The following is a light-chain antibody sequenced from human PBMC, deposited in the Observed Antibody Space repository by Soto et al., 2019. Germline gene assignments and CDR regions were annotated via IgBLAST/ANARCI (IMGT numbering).Light chain of an antibody. CDR1: QSVSSTY. Sequence: EIVMTQSPVTLSLSPGERATLSCRASQSVSSTYLSWYQQKPGQAPRLLIFGASTGATGIPARFSGSGSGTEFTLTISSLQPDDFATYYCQHYNSYSEAFGQGTKVELK. CDR3: QHYNSYSEA. CDR2: GAS. V-gene: IGKV3D-7*01. J-gene: IGKJ1*01.